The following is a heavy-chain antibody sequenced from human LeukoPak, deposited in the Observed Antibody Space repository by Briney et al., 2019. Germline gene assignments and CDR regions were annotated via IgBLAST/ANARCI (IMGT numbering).Heavy chain of an antibody. Sequence: GGSLRLSCAASGFTVSNNYMSWVRQAPGKGLEWVSILYIDGSTYYADPVKGKFTISRDNSKNTLYLQMNSLRDEDTALYYCARPGPDAFDIWGQGTMVTVSS. J-gene: IGHJ3*02. CDR1: GFTVSNNY. V-gene: IGHV3-66*04. CDR3: ARPGPDAFDI. CDR2: LYIDGST.